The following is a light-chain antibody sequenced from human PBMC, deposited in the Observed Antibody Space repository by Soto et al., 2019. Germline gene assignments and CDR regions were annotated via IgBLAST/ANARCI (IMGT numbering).Light chain of an antibody. CDR1: QSVSLS. V-gene: IGKV3-15*01. CDR3: QQYHIWPPWT. CDR2: GAS. Sequence: EIVLTQSPASLSVSLGDSATLSCRASQSVSLSLAWFQMRPGQPPRLLIYGASTRATDIPARFSGSGSGTDFTLTISSRQPEDFAVYFCQQYHIWPPWTFGQGTKVDIK. J-gene: IGKJ1*01.